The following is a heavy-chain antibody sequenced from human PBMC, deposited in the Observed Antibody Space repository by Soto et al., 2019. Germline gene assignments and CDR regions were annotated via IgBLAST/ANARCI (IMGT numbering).Heavy chain of an antibody. D-gene: IGHD1-20*01. J-gene: IGHJ4*02. CDR3: ATSQKGYNWNYFDH. Sequence: PSETLSLTCTLSGDSITWTSCYWGWIRQPPGKGLEWVGDVYYSGSTYYNPSLKSRLTMSIDTSKGQFSLKVSGVSAADTAVYYCATSQKGYNWNYFDHWGQGALVTVSS. CDR2: VYYSGST. V-gene: IGHV4-39*01. CDR1: GDSITWTSCY.